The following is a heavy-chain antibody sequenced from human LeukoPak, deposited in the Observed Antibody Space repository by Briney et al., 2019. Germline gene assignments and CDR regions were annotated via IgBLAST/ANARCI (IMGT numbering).Heavy chain of an antibody. CDR3: ARYYTHYDFWSGYTYQNYSDP. V-gene: IGHV3-74*01. Sequence: GGSLRLSCSASVFIFCTYGLNWVPQAPWHGWVWISHMAGDGRSTRYADSGKGRFINSRDNSKNAVYLQMDSLRAEDTAVYYCARYYTHYDFWSGYTYQNYSDPWGQGTLVTVTS. CDR2: MAGDGRST. CDR1: VFIFCTYG. D-gene: IGHD3-3*01. J-gene: IGHJ5*02.